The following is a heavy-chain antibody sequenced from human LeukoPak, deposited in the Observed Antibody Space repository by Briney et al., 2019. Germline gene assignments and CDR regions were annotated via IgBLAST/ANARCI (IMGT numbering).Heavy chain of an antibody. CDR1: GFTFSSYS. CDR2: ISSSSSYI. D-gene: IGHD6-13*01. J-gene: IGHJ4*02. V-gene: IGHV3-21*01. CDR3: ARDSSSWYYSFDY. Sequence: PGGSLRLSCAASGFTFSSYSMNWVRQAPGKGLEWVSSISSSSSYIYYADSVKGRFTISRDNAKNSLYLQMNSLRAEDTAVYYCARDSSSWYYSFDYWGQGTLVTVSS.